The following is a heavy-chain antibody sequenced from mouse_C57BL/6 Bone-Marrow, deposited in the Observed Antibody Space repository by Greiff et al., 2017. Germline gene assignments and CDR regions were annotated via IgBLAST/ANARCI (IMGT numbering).Heavy chain of an antibody. CDR2: IDPSDSYT. Sequence: QVQLQQPGAELVMPGASVKLSCKASGYTFTSYWMHWVKQRPGQGLEWIGEIDPSDSYTNYNQKFKGKSTLTVDKSSSTAYMQLSSLTSEDSAVYYCARGGSSYVGVFDVWGTGTTVTVSS. J-gene: IGHJ1*03. V-gene: IGHV1-69*01. CDR1: GYTFTSYW. D-gene: IGHD1-1*01. CDR3: ARGGSSYVGVFDV.